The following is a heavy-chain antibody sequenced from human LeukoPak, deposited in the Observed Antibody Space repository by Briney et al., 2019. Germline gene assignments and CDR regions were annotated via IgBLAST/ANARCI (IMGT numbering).Heavy chain of an antibody. CDR2: ISGSGGST. CDR3: AKVSGGGLYYDGMDV. V-gene: IGHV3-23*01. D-gene: IGHD1-14*01. J-gene: IGHJ6*02. Sequence: PGGSLRLSCAASGFTFSSYAMSWVRQAPGKGLEWVSAISGSGGSTYYADSVKGRLTISRDNSKNTLYLQMNSLRAEDTAVYYCAKVSGGGLYYDGMDVWGQGTTVTVSS. CDR1: GFTFSSYA.